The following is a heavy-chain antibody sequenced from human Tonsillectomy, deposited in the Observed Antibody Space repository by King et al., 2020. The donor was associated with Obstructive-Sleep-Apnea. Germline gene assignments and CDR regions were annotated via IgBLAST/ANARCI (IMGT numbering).Heavy chain of an antibody. J-gene: IGHJ4*02. Sequence: MQLQESGPGLVKPSETLSLTCTVSGGSISSYYWSWIRQPPGKGLEWIGYIYYSGSTNYNPSLKSRVTISVDTSKNQFSLKLSSMAAADTAVYYCARHLGHGRGFDYWGQGTLVTVSS. CDR3: ARHLGHGRGFDY. D-gene: IGHD3-16*01. CDR2: IYYSGST. V-gene: IGHV4-59*08. CDR1: GGSISSYY.